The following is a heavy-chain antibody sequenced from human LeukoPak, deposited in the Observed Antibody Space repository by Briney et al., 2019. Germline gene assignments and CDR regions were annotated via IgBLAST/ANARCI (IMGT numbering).Heavy chain of an antibody. V-gene: IGHV3-7*01. CDR1: GFTFSSYW. Sequence: GGSLRLSCAASGFTFSSYWMSWVRQAPGKGLEWVANIKQDGSEKYYVDSVKGRFTISRDNAKNSLYLQMNSLRAEDTTVYYCARETYGGNSYYFDYWGQGTLVTVSS. CDR2: IKQDGSEK. CDR3: ARETYGGNSYYFDY. J-gene: IGHJ4*02. D-gene: IGHD4-23*01.